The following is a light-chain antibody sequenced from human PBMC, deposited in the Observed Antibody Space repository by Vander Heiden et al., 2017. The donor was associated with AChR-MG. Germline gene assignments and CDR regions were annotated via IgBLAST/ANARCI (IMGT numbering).Light chain of an antibody. V-gene: IGKV3-15*01. J-gene: IGKJ1*01. Sequence: EIVMTQSPATLSVSPGERVTLSCRASQTVSINLAWFQQKPGQAPRLLIYGASTRATSTPARFTGTGYGTEFTLTISSRQSEDFAVYYCQQDNTWPPKTFAQGTRVEIK. CDR1: QTVSIN. CDR3: QQDNTWPPKT. CDR2: GAS.